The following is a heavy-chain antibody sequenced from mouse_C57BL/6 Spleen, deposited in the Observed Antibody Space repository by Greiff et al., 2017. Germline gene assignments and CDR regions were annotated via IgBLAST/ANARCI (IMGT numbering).Heavy chain of an antibody. V-gene: IGHV1-52*01. CDR3: ARHYYGSSPYWYFDV. Sequence: VQLQQPGAELVRPGSSVKLSCKASGYTFTSYWMHWVKQRPIQGLEWIGNIDPSDSETHYNQKFKDKATLTVDKSSSTAYMQLSSLTSEDSAVYDCARHYYGSSPYWYFDVWGTGTTVTVSS. D-gene: IGHD1-1*01. CDR2: IDPSDSET. J-gene: IGHJ1*03. CDR1: GYTFTSYW.